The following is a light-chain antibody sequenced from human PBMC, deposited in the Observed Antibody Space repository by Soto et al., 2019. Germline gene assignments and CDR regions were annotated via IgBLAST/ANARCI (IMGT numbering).Light chain of an antibody. Sequence: DIQMTQSPSSLSASVGDRVTITCQASQDINNYLNWYQQKPGKAPNLLIYDASDLEAGVPSRFSGGGSGTDVTFTISSLQPEDIATYYCQHYAHLPITFGQGTRLEMK. CDR1: QDINNY. CDR3: QHYAHLPIT. J-gene: IGKJ5*01. V-gene: IGKV1-33*01. CDR2: DAS.